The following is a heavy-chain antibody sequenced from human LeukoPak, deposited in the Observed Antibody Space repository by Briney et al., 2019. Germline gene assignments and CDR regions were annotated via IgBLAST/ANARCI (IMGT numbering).Heavy chain of an antibody. CDR1: GYNLTEIS. J-gene: IGHJ4*02. D-gene: IGHD3-3*01. CDR2: FDPEDGET. Sequence: ASVNVSCKVSGYNLTEISMHWVRQAAGKGLEWMGGFDPEDGETIYAQKFQGRVTMTEDTSTDTAYMELSSLRSEDTAVYYCATASITIFGVVHDYWGQGTLVTVSS. CDR3: ATASITIFGVVHDY. V-gene: IGHV1-24*01.